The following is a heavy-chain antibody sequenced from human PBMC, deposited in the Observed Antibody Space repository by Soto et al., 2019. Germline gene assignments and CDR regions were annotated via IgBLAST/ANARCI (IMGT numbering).Heavy chain of an antibody. Sequence: SETLSLTCTVSGDSITKSLYYWAWVRQTPGKGLEWIASIYYAGNAYYNPSLQSRVTISVDASKNQFSLELQSVTAADSAVYYCARVPYYGSGGDGPYFFDYWGQGTLVTVS. V-gene: IGHV4-39*01. CDR2: IYYAGNA. J-gene: IGHJ4*02. CDR1: GDSITKSLYY. CDR3: ARVPYYGSGGDGPYFFDY. D-gene: IGHD2-15*01.